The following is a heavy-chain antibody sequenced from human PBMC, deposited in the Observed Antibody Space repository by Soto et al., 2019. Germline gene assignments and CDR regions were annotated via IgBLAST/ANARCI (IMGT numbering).Heavy chain of an antibody. Sequence: VGSLRLSFASSGFTFSSYSMNWVRHAPGKGLEWVSSISSSSSYIYYADSVKGRFTISRDNAKNSLYLQMNSLRAEDTAVYYCARDTLPQNYYYHHYGMDVWGQGTTVTVSS. V-gene: IGHV3-21*01. J-gene: IGHJ6*02. CDR2: ISSSSSYI. CDR1: GFTFSSYS. D-gene: IGHD2-15*01. CDR3: ARDTLPQNYYYHHYGMDV.